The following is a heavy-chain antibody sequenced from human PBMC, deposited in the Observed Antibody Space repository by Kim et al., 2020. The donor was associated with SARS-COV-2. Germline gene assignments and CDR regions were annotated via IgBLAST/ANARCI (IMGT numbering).Heavy chain of an antibody. D-gene: IGHD3-10*01. Sequence: PSGDSTSYAQKFQGRVSMTRDTSTSTVYMELSSLRSEDTAVYYCAGSGMDVWGQGTTVTVSS. CDR3: AGSGMDV. CDR2: PSGDST. J-gene: IGHJ6*02. V-gene: IGHV1-46*01.